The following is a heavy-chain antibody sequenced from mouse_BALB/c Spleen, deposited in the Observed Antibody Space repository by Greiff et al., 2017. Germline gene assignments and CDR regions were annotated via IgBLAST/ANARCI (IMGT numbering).Heavy chain of an antibody. CDR1: GYTFTSYW. D-gene: IGHD2-14*01. V-gene: IGHV1-69*02. CDR2: IYPSDSYT. Sequence: QVQLQQSGAELVRPGASVKLSCKASGYTFTSYWINWVKQRPGQGLEWIGNIYPSDSYTNYNQKFKDKATLTVDKSSSTAYMQLSSPTSEDSAVYYCTRRQVRPGDYFDYWGQGTTLTVSS. J-gene: IGHJ2*01. CDR3: TRRQVRPGDYFDY.